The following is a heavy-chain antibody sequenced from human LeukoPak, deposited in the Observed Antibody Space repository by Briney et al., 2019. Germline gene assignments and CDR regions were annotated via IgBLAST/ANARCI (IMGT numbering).Heavy chain of an antibody. Sequence: ASVKVSCKASGYTFTSYYMHWVRQAPGQGLEWMGWINPNSGGTNYAQKFQGRVTMTRDTSISTAYMELSRLRSDDTAVYYCARSTRITMVRGAPGWFDPWGQGTLVTVSS. V-gene: IGHV1-2*02. J-gene: IGHJ5*02. CDR1: GYTFTSYY. CDR3: ARSTRITMVRGAPGWFDP. CDR2: INPNSGGT. D-gene: IGHD3-10*01.